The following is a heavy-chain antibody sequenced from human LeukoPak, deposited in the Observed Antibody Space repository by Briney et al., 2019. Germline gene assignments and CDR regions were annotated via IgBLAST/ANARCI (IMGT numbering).Heavy chain of an antibody. J-gene: IGHJ4*02. CDR3: AREGRVSGYDFDC. CDR1: GFTFSSYW. V-gene: IGHV3-74*03. D-gene: IGHD5-12*01. CDR2: INSDGSSI. Sequence: PGGSLRLSCAASGFTFSSYWMHWVRHAPGKGLVWVSRINSDGSSITYADSVKGRFTISRDNAKNTLFLQMNSLRVEDTAVYYCAREGRVSGYDFDCRGQGTLVTVSS.